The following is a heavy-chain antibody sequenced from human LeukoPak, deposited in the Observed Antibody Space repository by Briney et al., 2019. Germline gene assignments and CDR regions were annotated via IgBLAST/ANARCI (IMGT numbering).Heavy chain of an antibody. D-gene: IGHD3-22*01. CDR3: ARAPAGPRMYYYDSSGWGYFDY. Sequence: ASVKVSCKASGYTFTSYGISWVRQAPGQGLEWMGWISAYNGNTNYAQKLQGRVTMTTDTSTSTAYMELRSLRSDDTAVYYCARAPAGPRMYYYDSSGWGYFDYWGQGTLVTVSS. V-gene: IGHV1-18*01. CDR2: ISAYNGNT. CDR1: GYTFTSYG. J-gene: IGHJ4*02.